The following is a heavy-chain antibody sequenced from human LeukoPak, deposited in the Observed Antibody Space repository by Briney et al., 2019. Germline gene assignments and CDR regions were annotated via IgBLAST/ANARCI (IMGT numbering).Heavy chain of an antibody. CDR2: IYYSGST. Sequence: SETLSLTCTVSGGSISSYYWSWIRQPPGKGLEWIGYIYYSGSTNYNPSLKSRISISVDTSRNQFSLKLSSVTAADTAVYYCARTTEGGYTYNYFYYYYMDVRGKGTTVTISS. V-gene: IGHV4-59*01. CDR1: GGSISSYY. J-gene: IGHJ6*03. CDR3: ARTTEGGYTYNYFYYYYMDV. D-gene: IGHD5-18*01.